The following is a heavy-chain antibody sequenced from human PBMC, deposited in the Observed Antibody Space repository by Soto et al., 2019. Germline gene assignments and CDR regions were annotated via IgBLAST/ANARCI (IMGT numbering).Heavy chain of an antibody. Sequence: SETLSLTCTVSGGSVSSGSYYWSWIRQPPGKGLEWIGYIYYSGSTNYNPSLKSRVTISVDTSKNQFSLKLSSVTAADTAVYYCARGAVVATIGYYYGMDVWGQGTTVTV. V-gene: IGHV4-61*01. CDR1: GGSVSSGSYY. J-gene: IGHJ6*02. CDR2: IYYSGST. D-gene: IGHD5-12*01. CDR3: ARGAVVATIGYYYGMDV.